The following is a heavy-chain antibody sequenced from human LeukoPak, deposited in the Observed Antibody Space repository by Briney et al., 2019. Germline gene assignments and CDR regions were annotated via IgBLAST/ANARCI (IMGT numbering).Heavy chain of an antibody. CDR2: VSYSGRT. V-gene: IGHV4-59*01. D-gene: IGHD5-24*01. CDR3: ARPGRQDAYNGHYWYFDL. Sequence: SETQSLTCTVSGGSITNYYWNWIRQPPGKDLEWIGCVSYSGRTHYSSALKSRVTISVDTSKNQFSLNLRSVTAADTAVYYCARPGRQDAYNGHYWYFDLWGRGTLVTVSS. CDR1: GGSITNYY. J-gene: IGHJ2*01.